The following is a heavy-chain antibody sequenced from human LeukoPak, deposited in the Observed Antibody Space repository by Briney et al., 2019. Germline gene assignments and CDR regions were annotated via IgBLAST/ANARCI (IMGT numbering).Heavy chain of an antibody. CDR2: MYPNGGT. J-gene: IGHJ4*02. Sequence: PSETLSLTCTVSGGSISSYYWSWIRQPAGKGLEWIGRMYPNGGTSYNSSLKSRVTMSVDASKNQFSLKLSSVTAADSAVYYCARVPRYCSGGNCYSEYYFDYWGQGTLVTVSS. V-gene: IGHV4-4*07. CDR3: ARVPRYCSGGNCYSEYYFDY. CDR1: GGSISSYY. D-gene: IGHD2-15*01.